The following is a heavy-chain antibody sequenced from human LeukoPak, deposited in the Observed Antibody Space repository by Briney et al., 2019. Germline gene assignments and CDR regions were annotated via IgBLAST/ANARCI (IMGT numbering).Heavy chain of an antibody. D-gene: IGHD6-13*01. V-gene: IGHV3-30*18. J-gene: IGHJ4*02. CDR1: GFTFSSYG. CDR2: ISYDGSNK. CDR3: AKRAAAGDGAFDY. Sequence: GRSLRLSCAASGFTFSSYGMHWVRQAPGKGLEWVAVISYDGSNKYYADSVKGRFTISRDNSKNTLYLQMNSLRAEDTAVYYCAKRAAAGDGAFDYWGQGTLVTV.